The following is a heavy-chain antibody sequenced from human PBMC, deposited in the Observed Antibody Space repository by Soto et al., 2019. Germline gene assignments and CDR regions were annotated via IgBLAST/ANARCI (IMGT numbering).Heavy chain of an antibody. J-gene: IGHJ6*02. Sequence: SETLSLTCTVSGGSVSSGSYYWSWIRQPPXKGLEWIGYIYYSGSTNYNPSLKSRVTISVDTSKNQFSLKLSSVTAADTAVYYCARDTRPRGYSGYDGFPDYYYYGMDVWGQGTPVTVSS. CDR2: IYYSGST. CDR1: GGSVSSGSYY. D-gene: IGHD5-12*01. V-gene: IGHV4-61*01. CDR3: ARDTRPRGYSGYDGFPDYYYYGMDV.